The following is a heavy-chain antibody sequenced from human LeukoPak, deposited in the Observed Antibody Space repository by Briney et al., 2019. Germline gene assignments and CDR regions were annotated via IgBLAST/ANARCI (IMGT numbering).Heavy chain of an antibody. J-gene: IGHJ3*02. CDR2: ISYDGSNK. CDR3: FYCGGDCYSGEGAFDI. Sequence: GRALRLSCAASGFTFSSYAMHWVRQAPGKGLEWVAVISYDGSNKYYADSVKGRFTISRDNSKNTLYLQMNSLRAEDTAVYYCFYCGGDCYSGEGAFDIWGQGTMVTVSS. V-gene: IGHV3-30-3*01. D-gene: IGHD2-21*02. CDR1: GFTFSSYA.